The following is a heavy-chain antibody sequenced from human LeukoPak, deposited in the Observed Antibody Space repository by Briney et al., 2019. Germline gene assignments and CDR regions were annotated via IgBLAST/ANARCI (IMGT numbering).Heavy chain of an antibody. D-gene: IGHD6-13*01. CDR2: MNPNSGNT. Sequence: GASVKVSCKASGYTFTSYDINWVRQATEQGLEWMGWMNPNSGNTGYAQKFQGRVTMTRNISISTAYMELSSLRSEDTAVYYCASQGGAAAGTNYSDYWGQGTLVTVSS. CDR3: ASQGGAAAGTNYSDY. J-gene: IGHJ4*02. CDR1: GYTFTSYD. V-gene: IGHV1-8*01.